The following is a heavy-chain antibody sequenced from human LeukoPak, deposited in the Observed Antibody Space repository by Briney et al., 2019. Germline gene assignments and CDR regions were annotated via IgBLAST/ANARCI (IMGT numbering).Heavy chain of an antibody. J-gene: IGHJ4*02. CDR1: GFTFSSYS. V-gene: IGHV3-74*01. CDR2: IRNDGSMT. CDR3: ARDDYTRY. Sequence: GGSLRLSCAASGFTFSSYSMNWARQAPGKGLVWVSRIRNDGSMTFYADSVKGRFTISRDNAKNTLYLQMNSLRAEDTAMYYCARDDYTRYWGQGTLVTVSS. D-gene: IGHD4-11*01.